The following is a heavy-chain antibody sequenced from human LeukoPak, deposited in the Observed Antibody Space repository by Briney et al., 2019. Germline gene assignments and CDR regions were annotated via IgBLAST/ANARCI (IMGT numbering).Heavy chain of an antibody. Sequence: GSLRLSCAASGFTFSSYAMSWIRQPPGKGLEWIGEINHSGSTNYNPSLKSRVTISVDTSKNQFSLKLSSVTAADTAVYYCARGWGIAAALDYWGQGTLVTVSS. CDR2: INHSGST. V-gene: IGHV4-34*01. J-gene: IGHJ4*02. CDR3: ARGWGIAAALDY. CDR1: GFTFSSYA. D-gene: IGHD6-13*01.